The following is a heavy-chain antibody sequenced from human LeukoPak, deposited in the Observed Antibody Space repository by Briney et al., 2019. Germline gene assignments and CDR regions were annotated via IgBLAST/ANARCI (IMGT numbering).Heavy chain of an antibody. Sequence: GGSLRLSCVASGFMFSDYYMTWIRQAPGKGLEWISYITTNGASTYYATSVKGRFTISRDNAQNSLFLQMDSLRVEDTAVYYCATVCLGAGAPHSSGCFASCDEGT. D-gene: IGHD3-22*01. V-gene: IGHV3-11*01. CDR3: ATVCLGAGAPHSSGCFAS. CDR1: GFMFSDYY. J-gene: IGHJ5*01. CDR2: ITTNGAST.